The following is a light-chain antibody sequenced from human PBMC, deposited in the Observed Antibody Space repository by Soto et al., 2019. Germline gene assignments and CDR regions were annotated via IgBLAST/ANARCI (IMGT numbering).Light chain of an antibody. CDR2: DAF. J-gene: IGKJ1*01. Sequence: DIQMTQSPSTLSASVGDRVTITCRASQSISSWLAWYQQKPGKAPKLLIYDAFSFDSGVPSRFCDSGSGTEFTLTISSLQPDDFATYYCQQYNSYGTFGQGTKVEIK. V-gene: IGKV1-5*01. CDR1: QSISSW. CDR3: QQYNSYGT.